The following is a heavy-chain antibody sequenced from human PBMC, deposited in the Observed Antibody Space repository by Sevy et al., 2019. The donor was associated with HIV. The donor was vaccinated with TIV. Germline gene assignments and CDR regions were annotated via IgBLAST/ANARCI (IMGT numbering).Heavy chain of an antibody. V-gene: IGHV1-8*01. CDR2: MNPNSGNT. CDR1: GYTFTSYD. D-gene: IGHD6-6*01. J-gene: IGHJ6*02. CDR3: ARAYSSSSHYYYYGMDV. Sequence: ASVKVSCKASGYTFTSYDINWVRQATGQGLEWMGWMNPNSGNTGYAQKFQGRVTMTRNTSISTAYMELSSLRSEDTAVYYCARAYSSSSHYYYYGMDVWGRGTTVTVSS.